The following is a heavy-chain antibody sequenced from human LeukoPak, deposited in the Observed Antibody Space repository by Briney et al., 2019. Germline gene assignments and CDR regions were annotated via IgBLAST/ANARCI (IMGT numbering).Heavy chain of an antibody. CDR3: ARHAPGVYFDY. Sequence: PSETLSLTCTVSGASISHYYWSWIRQPPGKGLEWIGYIHFSGSTIYNPSLESRVTISADTSKNQFSLKLISVTAADTAVYYCARHAPGVYFDYWGQGILVTVSS. V-gene: IGHV4-59*08. CDR2: IHFSGST. CDR1: GASISHYY. J-gene: IGHJ4*02.